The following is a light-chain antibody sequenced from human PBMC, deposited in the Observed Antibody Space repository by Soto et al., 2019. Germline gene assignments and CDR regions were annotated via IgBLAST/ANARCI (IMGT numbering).Light chain of an antibody. CDR1: QGISSY. V-gene: IGKV1-9*01. Sequence: IQLTQSPSSLSASVGDRVTITCRASQGISSYLAWYQQKPGKAPKLLIYAASTLQSGVPSRFRGSGSGTDFTLTISSLQPEDFATYSCQQLNSYPLTFGPGTKVDIK. CDR3: QQLNSYPLT. CDR2: AAS. J-gene: IGKJ3*01.